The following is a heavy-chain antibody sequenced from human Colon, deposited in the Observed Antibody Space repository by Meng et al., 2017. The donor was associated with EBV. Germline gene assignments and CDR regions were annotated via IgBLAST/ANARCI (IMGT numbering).Heavy chain of an antibody. Sequence: QGGLPGAVPGLVKPSETLSLTCTVSGASVSSGNSYWSWIRQSPGKGLEWIWYKYYSGSTNYNPSLKSRVTISVDTSKNQFSLKLSSVTAADAAVYYCASSDCSGGTCYLDCWGQGTLVTVSS. V-gene: IGHV4-61*01. CDR3: ASSDCSGGTCYLDC. CDR2: KYYSGST. J-gene: IGHJ4*02. CDR1: GASVSSGNSY. D-gene: IGHD2-15*01.